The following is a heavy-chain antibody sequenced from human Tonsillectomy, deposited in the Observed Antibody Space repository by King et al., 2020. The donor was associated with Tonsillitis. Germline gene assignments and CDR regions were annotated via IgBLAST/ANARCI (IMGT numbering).Heavy chain of an antibody. Sequence: VQLQESGPGLVKPSETLSLTCTVSGGSISSYYWSWIRQPPGKGLEWIGYIYYSGSTNYNPSLKSRVTISVDTSKNQFSLKLSSVTAADTAVYYCARLTQWLGHLDYWDQGTLVTVSS. CDR2: IYYSGST. D-gene: IGHD6-19*01. V-gene: IGHV4-59*08. CDR3: ARLTQWLGHLDY. J-gene: IGHJ4*02. CDR1: GGSISSYY.